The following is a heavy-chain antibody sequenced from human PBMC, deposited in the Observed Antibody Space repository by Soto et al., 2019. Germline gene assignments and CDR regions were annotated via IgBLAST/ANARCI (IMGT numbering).Heavy chain of an antibody. D-gene: IGHD3-10*01. CDR3: VGGQYYFDY. Sequence: QVPLVGSGGGVVQPGRSLRLSCAASGFPFSSYGMHWVREAPGKGLEWVAVISYDGSNKYYADSVKGRFTISRDNSASTLYLQMNSLRPEDTALYYCVGGQYYFDYRGQGTLVTVSP. V-gene: IGHV3-30*03. CDR2: ISYDGSNK. J-gene: IGHJ4*02. CDR1: GFPFSSYG.